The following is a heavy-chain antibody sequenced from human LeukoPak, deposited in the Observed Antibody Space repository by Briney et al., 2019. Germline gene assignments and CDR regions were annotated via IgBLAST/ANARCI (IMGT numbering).Heavy chain of an antibody. V-gene: IGHV3-20*04. CDR2: INWNGGSI. J-gene: IGHJ4*02. CDR3: ERQLVGLCLY. Sequence: GGSLRLSRTASGFAFTDYDMSWVRQAPGKGLEWVSGINWNGGSIGYADSVKGRFTISRDNAKSSLFRQMSSLRAEDTAVYYCERQLVGLCLYWGQGTLVTVSS. CDR1: GFAFTDYD. D-gene: IGHD2-2*01.